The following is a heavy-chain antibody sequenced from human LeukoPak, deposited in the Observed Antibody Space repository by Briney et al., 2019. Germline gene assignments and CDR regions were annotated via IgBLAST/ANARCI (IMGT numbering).Heavy chain of an antibody. J-gene: IGHJ6*02. CDR2: ISAYNGNT. CDR3: AREYIGAVGTMRHYGMDV. D-gene: IGHD6-13*01. V-gene: IGHV1-18*01. Sequence: ASVKVSCKASGYTFTSYGISWVRQAPGQGLEWMGWISAYNGNTNYAQKLQGRVAMTTDTSTSTAYMELRSLRSDDTAVYYCAREYIGAVGTMRHYGMDVWGQGTTVTVSS. CDR1: GYTFTSYG.